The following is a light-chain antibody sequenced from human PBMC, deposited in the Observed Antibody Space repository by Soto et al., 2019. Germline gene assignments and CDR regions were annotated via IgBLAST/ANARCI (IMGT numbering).Light chain of an antibody. CDR3: SSYTSSSTLVV. CDR2: DVT. CDR1: SSDVGGYNY. V-gene: IGLV2-14*03. Sequence: QSVLTQPASVSGSPGQSITISCTGTSSDVGGYNYVSWYQHHPGKAPKLMIYDVTNRPSGVSNRFSGSKSDNTASLTISGLQAEYEADYYCSSYTSSSTLVVFGGGTKVTVL. J-gene: IGLJ2*01.